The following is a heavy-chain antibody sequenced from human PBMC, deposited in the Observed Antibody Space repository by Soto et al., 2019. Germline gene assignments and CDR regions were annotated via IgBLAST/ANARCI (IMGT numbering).Heavy chain of an antibody. D-gene: IGHD2-2*01. V-gene: IGHV4-34*01. Sequence: SETLSLTCAVYGGSFSGYYWSWIRQPPGKGLEWIGEINHSGSTNYNPSLKSRVTISVDTSKNQFSLKLSSVTAADTAVYYCASSSWPYFDYWGQGTLVTVSS. CDR3: ASSSWPYFDY. J-gene: IGHJ4*02. CDR1: GGSFSGYY. CDR2: INHSGST.